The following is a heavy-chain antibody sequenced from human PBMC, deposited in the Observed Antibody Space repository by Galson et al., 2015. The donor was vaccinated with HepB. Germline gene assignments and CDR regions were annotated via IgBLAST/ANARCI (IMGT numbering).Heavy chain of an antibody. CDR3: ATENYYDRYFDY. V-gene: IGHV1-24*01. Sequence: SVKVSCKVSGYTLTDLSMHWVRQAPGKGLEWMGGFDPEDGETIYAQKFQGRVTMTEDTSTDTAYMELSSLRSEDTAVYYCATENYYDRYFDYWGQGTLVTVSS. CDR2: FDPEDGET. J-gene: IGHJ4*02. CDR1: GYTLTDLS. D-gene: IGHD3-22*01.